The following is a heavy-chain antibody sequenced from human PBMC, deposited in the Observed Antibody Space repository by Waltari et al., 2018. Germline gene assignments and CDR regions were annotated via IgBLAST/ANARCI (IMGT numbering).Heavy chain of an antibody. V-gene: IGHV1-8*01. CDR2: MNPNSGNT. J-gene: IGHJ6*02. D-gene: IGHD2-2*01. CDR1: GYTFTSYY. CDR3: ARGGDIGVVPADYYGMDV. Sequence: QVQLVQSGAEVKKPGASVKVSCKASGYTFTSYYINWVRQATGQGLEWMGWMNPNSGNTGNAQKVQGRVNMTRNTSISTAYMELSSLRSEDTAGYYGARGGDIGVVPADYYGMDVWGQGTTVTVSS.